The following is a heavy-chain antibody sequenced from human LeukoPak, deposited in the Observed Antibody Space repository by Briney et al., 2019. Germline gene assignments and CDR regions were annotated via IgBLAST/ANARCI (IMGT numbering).Heavy chain of an antibody. J-gene: IGHJ1*01. V-gene: IGHV3-33*06. CDR3: VKDAQRGFDYSNSLQN. Sequence: GGSLRLSCAASGFTFSHYGMHWVRQAPGVGLEWVAVIWSDGSDKYYAKSVKGRFTISRDNSKNSLSLQMNSLRAEDTAVYYCVKDAQRGFDYSNSLQNWGQGILVTVSS. CDR2: IWSDGSDK. D-gene: IGHD4-11*01. CDR1: GFTFSHYG.